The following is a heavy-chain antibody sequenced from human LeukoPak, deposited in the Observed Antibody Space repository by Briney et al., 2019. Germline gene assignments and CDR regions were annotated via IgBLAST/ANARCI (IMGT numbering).Heavy chain of an antibody. CDR3: AGGITMVRPDAFDI. CDR1: GGTFSSYA. V-gene: IGHV1-69*13. Sequence: GASVKVSCKASGGTFSSYAISWVRQAPGQGLEWMGGIIPMFGTANYAQKFQGRVTITADESTSTAYMELSSLRSEDTAVYYCAGGITMVRPDAFDIWGQGTMVTVSS. D-gene: IGHD3-10*01. CDR2: IIPMFGTA. J-gene: IGHJ3*02.